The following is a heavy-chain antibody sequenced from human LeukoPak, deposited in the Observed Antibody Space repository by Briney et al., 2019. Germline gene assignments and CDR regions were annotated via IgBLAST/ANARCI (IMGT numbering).Heavy chain of an antibody. CDR2: IYSGGST. D-gene: IGHD5-24*01. V-gene: IGHV3-53*04. CDR3: ARGGSRDGYNYPFFDY. Sequence: PGGSLRLSCAASGFSVSGNYMSWVRQAPGKRLEWVSVIYSGGSTYYADFVKGRFTISRHISKNTLYLQMNSLRAEDTAVYYCARGGSRDGYNYPFFDYWGQGTLVTVSS. CDR1: GFSVSGNY. J-gene: IGHJ4*02.